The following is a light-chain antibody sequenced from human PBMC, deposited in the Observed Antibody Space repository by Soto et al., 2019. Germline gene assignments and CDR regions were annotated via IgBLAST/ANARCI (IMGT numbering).Light chain of an antibody. CDR3: QQYDSLPLT. Sequence: DIQMTQSPPSLSASVGDRVTITCQASEHINNYLNWYQQIPGKAPKLLIYDASNLAAGAPSRFSGSGPGTAFTFAISGLQPDDVATYYCQQYDSLPLTFGGGTKVDIK. CDR1: EHINNY. V-gene: IGKV1-33*01. J-gene: IGKJ4*01. CDR2: DAS.